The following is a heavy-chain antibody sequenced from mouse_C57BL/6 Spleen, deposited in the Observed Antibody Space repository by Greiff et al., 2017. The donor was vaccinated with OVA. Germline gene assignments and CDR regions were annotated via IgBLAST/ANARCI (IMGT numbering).Heavy chain of an antibody. Sequence: VQLQQPGAELVKPGASVQLSCKASGYTFTSYWMQWVKQRPGQGLEWIGEIDPSDSYTNYNQKFKGKATLTVDTSSSTAYMQLSSLTSEDSAVYYCARSRRGDYWGQGTTLTVSS. CDR2: IDPSDSYT. J-gene: IGHJ2*01. CDR1: GYTFTSYW. V-gene: IGHV1-50*01. CDR3: ARSRRGDY.